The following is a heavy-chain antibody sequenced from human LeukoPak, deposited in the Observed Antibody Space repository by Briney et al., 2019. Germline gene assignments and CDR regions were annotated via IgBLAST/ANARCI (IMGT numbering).Heavy chain of an antibody. V-gene: IGHV4-38-2*02. D-gene: IGHD3-10*01. CDR2: IFHSGST. Sequence: SGTLSLTCIVSGYTISNDYYWGWIRQPPGKGLEFIGTIFHSGSTYYNPSLKSRVTMSVDTSKSQFSLRLRSVTAPDTAVYYCVRDKAGTMVRGVINGMDVWGQGTTVTVSS. CDR3: VRDKAGTMVRGVINGMDV. J-gene: IGHJ6*02. CDR1: GYTISNDYY.